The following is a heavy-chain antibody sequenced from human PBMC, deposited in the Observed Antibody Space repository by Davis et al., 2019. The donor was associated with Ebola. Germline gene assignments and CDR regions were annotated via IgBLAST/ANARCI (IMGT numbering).Heavy chain of an antibody. CDR3: AKSRWVTTSYYGMDV. CDR1: GFSFSSYG. Sequence: GESLKISCAASGFSFSSYGMNWVRQAPGKGLEWVAVISYDGSNKYYADSVKGRFTISRDNSKNTLYLQMNSLRAEDTAVYYCAKSRWVTTSYYGMDVWGQGTTVTVSS. CDR2: ISYDGSNK. J-gene: IGHJ6*02. V-gene: IGHV3-30*18. D-gene: IGHD4-11*01.